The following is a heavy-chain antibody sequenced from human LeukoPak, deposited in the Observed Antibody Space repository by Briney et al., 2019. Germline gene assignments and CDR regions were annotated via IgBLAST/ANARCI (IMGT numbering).Heavy chain of an antibody. CDR3: ARDLWRPSYYYDSSGYYWENYFDY. CDR2: ISAYNGNT. D-gene: IGHD3-22*01. J-gene: IGHJ4*02. V-gene: IGHV1-18*01. Sequence: ASVKVSCKASGYTFTSYGISWVRQAPGQGLEWMGWISAYNGNTNYAQKLQGRVTMTTDTSTSTAYMELRSLRSDDTAVYYCARDLWRPSYYYDSSGYYWENYFDYWGQGTLVTVSS. CDR1: GYTFTSYG.